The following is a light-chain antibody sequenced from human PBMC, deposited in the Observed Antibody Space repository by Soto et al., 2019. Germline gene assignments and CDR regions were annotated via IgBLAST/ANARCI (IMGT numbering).Light chain of an antibody. J-gene: IGKJ4*01. CDR2: DAS. CDR3: QQYNNWPLT. V-gene: IGKV3D-15*01. Sequence: EIVMTQSPATLSVSPGDRATLSCRASQSVDNDLAWYQQKPGQPPRLLIYDASTRATGIPARFSGSQSGTEFTLTISSLVSEDFAVYSCQQYNNWPLTFGGGTKVEFK. CDR1: QSVDND.